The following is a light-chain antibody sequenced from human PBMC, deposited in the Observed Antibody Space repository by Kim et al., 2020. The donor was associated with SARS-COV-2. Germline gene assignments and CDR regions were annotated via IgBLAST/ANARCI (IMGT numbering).Light chain of an antibody. CDR3: QQSYSTPYT. V-gene: IGKV1-39*01. J-gene: IGKJ2*01. CDR1: QSVRSY. CDR2: GAS. Sequence: SACVGERVTITWGERQSVRSYLKWYAQKTGKAHKLRICGASSLQSGVTSRLSGSGSGTDLTLNIRSLQPEDFATYCCQQSYSTPYTFGQGNKREI.